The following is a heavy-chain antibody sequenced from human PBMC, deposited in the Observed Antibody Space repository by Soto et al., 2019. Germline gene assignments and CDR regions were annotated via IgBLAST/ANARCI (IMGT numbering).Heavy chain of an antibody. CDR3: ARAISYGSGSYVWFDP. D-gene: IGHD3-10*01. V-gene: IGHV4-34*01. CDR1: GGTFSGYI. CDR2: INHSGST. Sequence: SETLSLTCAVYGGTFSGYIWTWIRQSPGKGLQWIGQINHSGSTYYNPSLKSRVTISLHTSKNRFSLKLSSVTAADTAVYYCARAISYGSGSYVWFDPWGQGTLVTVPQ. J-gene: IGHJ5*02.